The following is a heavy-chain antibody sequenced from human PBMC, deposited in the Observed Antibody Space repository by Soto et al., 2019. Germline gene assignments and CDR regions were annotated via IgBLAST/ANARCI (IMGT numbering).Heavy chain of an antibody. Sequence: LRLSCEATGFAFSIYWMNWVRQAPGKGLEWVANIREDGSEKYYVDSVKGRFTISRDNAKKSLYLQMYSLRAEDTAVYYCAREEYCSSTSCLGAFDFWGQGTMVTVSS. J-gene: IGHJ3*01. CDR1: GFAFSIYW. CDR3: AREEYCSSTSCLGAFDF. D-gene: IGHD2-2*01. V-gene: IGHV3-7*03. CDR2: IREDGSEK.